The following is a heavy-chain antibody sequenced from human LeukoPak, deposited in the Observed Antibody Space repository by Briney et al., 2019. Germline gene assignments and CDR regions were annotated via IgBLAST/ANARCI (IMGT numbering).Heavy chain of an antibody. D-gene: IGHD4-23*01. CDR2: IAYDGNYR. CDR3: VKNYGGKSVFGY. Sequence: GGSLRLSCAASGFTFSSPGMHWVRQAPGKGPEWVAFIAYDGNYRDHTDSVRGRFTISRDNSKNTLHLQMDSLRTEDTAIYYCVKNYGGKSVFGYWGQGTLVTVSS. CDR1: GFTFSSPG. J-gene: IGHJ4*02. V-gene: IGHV3-30*02.